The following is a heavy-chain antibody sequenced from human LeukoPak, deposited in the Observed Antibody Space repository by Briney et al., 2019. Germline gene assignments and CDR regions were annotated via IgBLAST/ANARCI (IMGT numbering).Heavy chain of an antibody. CDR2: IFYGGNT. CDR1: GVSISSYY. V-gene: IGHV4-59*08. Sequence: ASETLSLTCTVSGVSISSYYWSWIRQPPGKGLEWIGYIFYGGNTIYNPSLRSRVTISADTSKNHFSLRLRSVTAADTAVYYCARLAAISGSDYPDDWGQGTLVTVSS. CDR3: ARLAAISGSDYPDD. D-gene: IGHD1-26*01. J-gene: IGHJ4*02.